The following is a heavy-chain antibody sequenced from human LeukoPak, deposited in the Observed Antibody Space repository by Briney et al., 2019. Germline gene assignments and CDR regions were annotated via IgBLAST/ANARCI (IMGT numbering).Heavy chain of an antibody. J-gene: IGHJ4*02. CDR3: AKRGVVIRVILVGFHKEAYYFDS. Sequence: GGSLRLSCAVSGITLSNYGMSWVRQAPGKGLEWVAGISDRGSRTNYADSVKGRFTISTDHPKNTLYLQMNSLRAEDTAVYFCAKRGVVIRVILVGFHKEAYYFDSWGQGVLVTVSS. V-gene: IGHV3-23*01. CDR2: ISDRGSRT. CDR1: GITLSNYG. D-gene: IGHD3-22*01.